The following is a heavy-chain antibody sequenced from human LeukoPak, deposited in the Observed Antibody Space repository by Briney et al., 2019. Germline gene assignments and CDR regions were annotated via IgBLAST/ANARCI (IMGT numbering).Heavy chain of an antibody. Sequence: ASVKVSCKASGYTFTCYYMHWVRQAPGQGLEWMGIINPSGGSTSYAQKFQGRVTMTRDMSTSTVYMELSSLRSEDTAVYYCARDLGCSSTSCYTYAFDIWGQGTMVTVSS. D-gene: IGHD2-2*02. J-gene: IGHJ3*02. CDR1: GYTFTCYY. CDR3: ARDLGCSSTSCYTYAFDI. CDR2: INPSGGST. V-gene: IGHV1-46*01.